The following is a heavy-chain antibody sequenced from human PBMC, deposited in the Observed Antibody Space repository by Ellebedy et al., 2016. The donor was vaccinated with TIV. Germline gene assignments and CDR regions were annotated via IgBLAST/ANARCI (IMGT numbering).Heavy chain of an antibody. Sequence: GESLKISXAASGFTFSSVAMSWVRQAPGKGLEWVSGVSDSGGRTYYADSVKGRFTISRDNSKNMLYLQMNSLRVDDTAVYYCEKEESSGRFDYWGQGTLVTVSS. CDR2: VSDSGGRT. J-gene: IGHJ4*02. CDR3: EKEESSGRFDY. V-gene: IGHV3-23*01. CDR1: GFTFSSVA. D-gene: IGHD6-19*01.